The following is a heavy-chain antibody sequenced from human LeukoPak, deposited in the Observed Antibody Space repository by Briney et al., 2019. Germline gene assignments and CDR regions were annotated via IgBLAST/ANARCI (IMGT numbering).Heavy chain of an antibody. Sequence: PGGSLRLSCAASGFTFSNAWLNWVRQAPGKGPEWVGRIKKKTEGGTADYAESVKGRFTISRDDSKDSSYLQMNSVKTEDTGVYYCTRYSSGWLWGQGTLVTVSS. D-gene: IGHD6-19*01. CDR1: GFTFSNAW. J-gene: IGHJ4*02. CDR3: TRYSSGWL. V-gene: IGHV3-15*01. CDR2: IKKKTEGGTA.